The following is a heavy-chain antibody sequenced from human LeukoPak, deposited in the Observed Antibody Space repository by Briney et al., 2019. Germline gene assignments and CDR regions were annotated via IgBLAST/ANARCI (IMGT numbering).Heavy chain of an antibody. Sequence: ASVKVSCKASGYTFTSYYMHWVRQAPGQGLEWMGIINPSGGSTSYAQKFQGRVTMTRDTSTSTVYMELRSLRSDDTAVYYCARGGKYYYDSSGSFYYYYMDVWGKGTTVTISS. CDR2: INPSGGST. D-gene: IGHD3-22*01. J-gene: IGHJ6*03. V-gene: IGHV1-46*01. CDR1: GYTFTSYY. CDR3: ARGGKYYYDSSGSFYYYYMDV.